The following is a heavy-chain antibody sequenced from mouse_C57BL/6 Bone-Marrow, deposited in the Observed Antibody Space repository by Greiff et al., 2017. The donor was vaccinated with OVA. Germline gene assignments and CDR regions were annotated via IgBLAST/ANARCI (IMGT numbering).Heavy chain of an antibody. V-gene: IGHV1-18*01. CDR1: GYTFTDYN. Sequence: VQLQQSGPELVKPGASVKIPCKASGYTFTDYNMDWVKQSHGKSLEWIGDINPNNGGTIYNQKFKGKANLTVDKSSSTDYMDPRSLTSEDTAVYYCARAGYGSSYWYFDVWGTGTTVTVSS. J-gene: IGHJ1*03. CDR3: ARAGYGSSYWYFDV. CDR2: INPNNGGT. D-gene: IGHD1-1*01.